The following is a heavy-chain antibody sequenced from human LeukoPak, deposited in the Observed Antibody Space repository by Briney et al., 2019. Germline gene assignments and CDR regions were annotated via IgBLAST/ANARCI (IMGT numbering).Heavy chain of an antibody. CDR2: INGDGTST. J-gene: IGHJ3*01. D-gene: IGHD7-27*01. Sequence: GGSLRLSCAASGFTFSTYWMHWVRQAPGKGLLWVSRINGDGTSTKYADSVKGRFTISRDNAQDSLYLQMDSLRDEDTAVYYCAREDDDWGPNTLDVWGQGTVVTVSS. CDR1: GFTFSTYW. CDR3: AREDDDWGPNTLDV. V-gene: IGHV3-74*03.